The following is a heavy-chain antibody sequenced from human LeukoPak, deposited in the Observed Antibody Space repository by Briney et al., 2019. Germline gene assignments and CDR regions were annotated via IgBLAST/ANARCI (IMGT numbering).Heavy chain of an antibody. V-gene: IGHV1-69*05. CDR3: ARGLAAAGTDYYYGMDV. J-gene: IGHJ6*02. CDR1: GGTFSSYA. D-gene: IGHD6-13*01. CDR2: IIPIFGTA. Sequence: VASVKVSCKASGGTFSSYAISWVRQAPGQGLEWMGGIIPIFGTANYAQKFQGRVTMTRDTSTSTVYMELSSLRSEDMAVYYCARGLAAAGTDYYYGMDVWGQGTTVTVSS.